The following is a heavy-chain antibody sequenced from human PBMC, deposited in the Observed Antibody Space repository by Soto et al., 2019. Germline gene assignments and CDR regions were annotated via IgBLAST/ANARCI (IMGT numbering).Heavy chain of an antibody. D-gene: IGHD3-3*01. Sequence: SETLSLTCVVSAYVIESGHYWGWVRQPPGKGLEWVGSIYDSGTTYYNPSLRSRVTISADTSKNQFSLSLTSVTAADTAVYYCARSPQYYTPGSSPFDYWGPGTMVTVSS. CDR2: IYDSGTT. V-gene: IGHV4-38-2*01. J-gene: IGHJ4*03. CDR3: ARSPQYYTPGSSPFDY. CDR1: AYVIESGHY.